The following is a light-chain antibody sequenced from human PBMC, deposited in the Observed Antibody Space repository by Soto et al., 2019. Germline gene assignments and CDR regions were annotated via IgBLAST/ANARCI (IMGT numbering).Light chain of an antibody. CDR2: DVS. V-gene: IGKV3-20*01. Sequence: EIVLTQSPGTLSLSPGERATLSCRSSQSVSSNYLAWYQQKPDQAPRLVIYDVSGRATGIPVRFSGSGSGTAFTLTISRLEPEDFEVYYCQEYGSSPTFGQGTKVEIK. CDR3: QEYGSSPT. CDR1: QSVSSNY. J-gene: IGKJ1*01.